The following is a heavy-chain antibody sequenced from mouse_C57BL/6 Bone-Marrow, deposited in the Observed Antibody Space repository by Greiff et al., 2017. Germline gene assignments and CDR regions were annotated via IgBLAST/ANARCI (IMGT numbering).Heavy chain of an antibody. CDR3: ARSVLRYPAWFAY. CDR1: GYTFTSYW. CDR2: IYPGSGST. J-gene: IGHJ3*01. Sequence: QVQLQQPGAELVKPGASVKMSCKASGYTFTSYWITWVKQRPGQGLEWIGDIYPGSGSTNYNEKFKSKATLTVDTSFSTAYMQLSSLTSEDSAVYYCARSVLRYPAWFAYWGQGTLVTVSA. D-gene: IGHD1-1*01. V-gene: IGHV1-55*01.